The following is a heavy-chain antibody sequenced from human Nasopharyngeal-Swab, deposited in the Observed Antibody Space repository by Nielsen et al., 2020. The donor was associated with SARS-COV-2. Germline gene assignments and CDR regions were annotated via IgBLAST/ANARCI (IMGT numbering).Heavy chain of an antibody. Sequence: SETLSLTCAVYGGSFSGYYWSWIRQPPGKGLEWIGEINHSGSTNYNPSLKSRVTISVYTSKNQFSLKLSSVTAADTAVYYCARGGGCTFYFDYWGQGTLVTVSS. J-gene: IGHJ4*02. D-gene: IGHD2-8*01. CDR3: ARGGGCTFYFDY. V-gene: IGHV4-34*01. CDR1: GGSFSGYY. CDR2: INHSGST.